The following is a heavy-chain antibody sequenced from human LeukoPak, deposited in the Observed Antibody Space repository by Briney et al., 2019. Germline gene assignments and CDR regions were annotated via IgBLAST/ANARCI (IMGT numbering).Heavy chain of an antibody. V-gene: IGHV4-38-2*01. CDR3: ARAWYFDL. CDR2: IIHNGST. CDR1: GFSINRGYF. J-gene: IGHJ2*01. Sequence: SETLSLTCAVSGFSINRGYFWAWIRQSPGKGLELIGSIIHNGSTYYNPSLKSRITITVDTSKNQCSLKLSSVTAADTAVYYCARAWYFDLWGRGTLVTVSS.